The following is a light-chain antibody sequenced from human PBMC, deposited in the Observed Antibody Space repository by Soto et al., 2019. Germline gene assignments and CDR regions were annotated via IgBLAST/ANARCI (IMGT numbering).Light chain of an antibody. CDR1: HDVSVS. CDR2: DAS. J-gene: IGKJ1*01. CDR3: QQYGSSPQT. V-gene: IGKV3-20*01. Sequence: EIVLTQSPDTLSLSPGEGATLSCRASHDVSVSLVWYRQRPGQSPRLLIHDASNRATGISARFSGSGSGTDFTLTISRLEPEDFAVYYCQQYGSSPQTFGQGTKVDI.